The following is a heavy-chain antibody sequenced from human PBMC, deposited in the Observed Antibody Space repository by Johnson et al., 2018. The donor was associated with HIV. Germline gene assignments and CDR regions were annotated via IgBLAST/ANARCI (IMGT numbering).Heavy chain of an antibody. CDR2: IYSGGST. CDR1: GFTVSSNY. D-gene: IGHD2-8*02. V-gene: IGHV3-66*03. Sequence: VQLVESGGGLIQPGGSLRLSCAASGFTVSSNYMSWVRQAPGKGLEWVSVIYSGGSTYYTDSVKGRFTISRDNSKNTLYLQMNSLRAEDTAVYYCARDNEDIVLVGAFDIWGQGTMVTVSS. J-gene: IGHJ3*02. CDR3: ARDNEDIVLVGAFDI.